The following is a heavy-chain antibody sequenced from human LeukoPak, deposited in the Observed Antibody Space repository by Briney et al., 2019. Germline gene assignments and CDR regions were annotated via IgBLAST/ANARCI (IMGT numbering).Heavy chain of an antibody. CDR2: IRYDGSNK. D-gene: IGHD3-10*01. CDR1: GFTFSSYG. Sequence: GGSLRLSCAASGFTFSSYGMHWVRQAPGKGLEWVAFIRYDGSNKYYSDSVKGRFPISRDNSKNTLYLQMNSLRAEDTAVYYCALYGSGSYYQPDAGYYYYYMDVWGKGTTVTISS. V-gene: IGHV3-30*02. J-gene: IGHJ6*03. CDR3: ALYGSGSYYQPDAGYYYYYMDV.